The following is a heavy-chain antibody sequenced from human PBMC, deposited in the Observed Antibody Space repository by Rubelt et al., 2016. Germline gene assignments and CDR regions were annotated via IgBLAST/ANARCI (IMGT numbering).Heavy chain of an antibody. V-gene: IGHV3-23*01. D-gene: IGHD1-26*01. J-gene: IGHJ6*02. CDR2: ISGSVGST. CDR3: ASRSYSGSYYYFAMDV. CDR1: GFTFSSYA. Sequence: EVQLLESGGGLVQPGGSLRLSCAASGFTFSSYAMSWVRQAPGKGLEWVSAISGSVGSTYYADYVKGRFTIARDNYKNTLYLQINSLRAEETAVYYCASRSYSGSYYYFAMDVWGQGTTVTVSS.